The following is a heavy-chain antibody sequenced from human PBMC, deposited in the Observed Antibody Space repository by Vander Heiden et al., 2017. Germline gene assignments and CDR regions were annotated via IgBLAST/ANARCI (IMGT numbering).Heavy chain of an antibody. CDR3: APFQAYGSGRYFDY. J-gene: IGHJ4*02. CDR1: GFSLSTSGVG. D-gene: IGHD3-10*01. CDR2: IYWVYDK. Sequence: QITLKESGPTLVKPTQTLTLTCTFPGFSLSTSGVGVGWIRQPPGKALEWPALIYWVYDKRYSPSLKSRLTITKNTSKNQVVLTLTNMDPVETATYYCAPFQAYGSGRYFDYWGQGTLVTVSS. V-gene: IGHV2-5*02.